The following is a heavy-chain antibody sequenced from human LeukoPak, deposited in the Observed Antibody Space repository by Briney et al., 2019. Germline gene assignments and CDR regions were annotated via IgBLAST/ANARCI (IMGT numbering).Heavy chain of an antibody. Sequence: SETLSLTCTVSGGSISSYYWSWIRQPPGKGLEWIGYIYYGGSTNYNPSLKSRVTISVDTSKNQFSLRLSSMTAADTAVYYCARYIVVVIGDAFDIWGQGTMVTVSS. CDR1: GGSISSYY. D-gene: IGHD3-22*01. CDR3: ARYIVVVIGDAFDI. V-gene: IGHV4-59*01. J-gene: IGHJ3*02. CDR2: IYYGGST.